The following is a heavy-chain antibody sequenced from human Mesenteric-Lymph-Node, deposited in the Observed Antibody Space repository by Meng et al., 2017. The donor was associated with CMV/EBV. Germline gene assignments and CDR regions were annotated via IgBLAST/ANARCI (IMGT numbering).Heavy chain of an antibody. CDR3: ARPYYYGSGSSPWFDP. J-gene: IGHJ5*02. D-gene: IGHD3-10*01. CDR2: INHSGVP. Sequence: QVQLQQWGAGLLKPSETLSLTCAVYGGSFSGYYWSWIRQPPGKGLEWIGEINHSGVPNYNPSLKSRVTISVDTSKNQFSLKLSSVTAADTAVYYCARPYYYGSGSSPWFDPWGQGTLVTVSS. CDR1: GGSFSGYY. V-gene: IGHV4-34*01.